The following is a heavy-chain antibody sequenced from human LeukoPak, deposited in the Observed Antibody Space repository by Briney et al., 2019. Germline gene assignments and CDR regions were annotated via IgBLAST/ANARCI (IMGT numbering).Heavy chain of an antibody. Sequence: SETLSLTCTVSGGSNSSYYWSWIRQPPGKGLEWIGYIYYSGSTNYNPSLKSRVTISVATSKNQFSLKLSSVTAADTAVYYCARGGSSSWYFWGQGTLVTASS. CDR3: ARGGSSSWYF. CDR2: IYYSGST. D-gene: IGHD6-13*01. CDR1: GGSNSSYY. J-gene: IGHJ4*02. V-gene: IGHV4-59*12.